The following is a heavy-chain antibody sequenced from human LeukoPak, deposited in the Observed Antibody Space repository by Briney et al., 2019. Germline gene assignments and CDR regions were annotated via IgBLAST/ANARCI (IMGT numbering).Heavy chain of an antibody. CDR2: INTNGSPT. CDR3: AGDLISGSGSLGY. D-gene: IGHD3-10*01. CDR1: GFTFSSYW. V-gene: IGHV3-74*01. J-gene: IGHJ4*02. Sequence: GGSLRLSCAASGFTFSSYWMHWVRQAPGKGLVWVARINTNGSPTQYADSVKGRFTISRDNAKTPLYLQMNSLRDEDTAVYYCAGDLISGSGSLGYWGQGTLVTVSS.